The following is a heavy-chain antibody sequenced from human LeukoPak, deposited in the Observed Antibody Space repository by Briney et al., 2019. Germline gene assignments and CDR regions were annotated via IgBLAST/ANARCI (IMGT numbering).Heavy chain of an antibody. Sequence: PGGSLRLSCAASGFTFSSYGMHWVRQAPGKGLEWVAFIRYDGSNKYYADSVKVRFTISRDNSKNTLYLQMNSLRAEDTAVYYCAKDHDVWGSLLDYWGQGTLVTVS. V-gene: IGHV3-30*02. J-gene: IGHJ4*02. CDR2: IRYDGSNK. D-gene: IGHD3-16*01. CDR3: AKDHDVWGSLLDY. CDR1: GFTFSSYG.